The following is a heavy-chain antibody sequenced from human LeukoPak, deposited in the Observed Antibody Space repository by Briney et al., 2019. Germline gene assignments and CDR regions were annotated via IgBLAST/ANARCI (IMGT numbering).Heavy chain of an antibody. D-gene: IGHD6-13*01. V-gene: IGHV3-74*03. Sequence: GGSLRLSCAASGFTFSNYWMHWVRQAPGKGLVWVSRISTDGSSTTYADSVKGRFTISRDNAKNTLYLQMNSLRAEDTAVYYCAKKTIAAAGTAFDYWGQGTLVTVSS. J-gene: IGHJ4*02. CDR3: AKKTIAAAGTAFDY. CDR1: GFTFSNYW. CDR2: ISTDGSST.